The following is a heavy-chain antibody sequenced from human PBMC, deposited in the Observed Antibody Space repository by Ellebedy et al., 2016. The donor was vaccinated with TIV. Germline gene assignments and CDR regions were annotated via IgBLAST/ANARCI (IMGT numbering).Heavy chain of an antibody. D-gene: IGHD2-21*02. CDR2: IKSNTDGGTR. CDR1: GFSFNNAW. J-gene: IGHJ4*02. V-gene: IGHV3-15*01. Sequence: GGSLRLXXAASGFSFNNAWMSWVRQAPGKGLEWVGRIKSNTDGGTRDYAAPVEDRFTISRDDSKNTLHLQMNSLKSEDTAVYYCATAPPTVTAKDWGQGTLVTVSS. CDR3: ATAPPTVTAKD.